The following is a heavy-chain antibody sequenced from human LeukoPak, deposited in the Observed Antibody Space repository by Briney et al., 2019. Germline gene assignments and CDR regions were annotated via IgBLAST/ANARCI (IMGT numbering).Heavy chain of an antibody. CDR3: AKSLRVGGYDFYDY. D-gene: IGHD3-3*01. CDR1: GFTFSSYG. CDR2: IRYDGGNK. V-gene: IGHV3-30*02. Sequence: GGSLRLSCAASGFTFSSYGMHWVRQAPGKRLEWVAFIRYDGGNKYYADSGKGRFTISRDNSKNTLYLQMNSQRAEDTTVYYCAKSLRVGGYDFYDYWGQGTLVTVSS. J-gene: IGHJ4*02.